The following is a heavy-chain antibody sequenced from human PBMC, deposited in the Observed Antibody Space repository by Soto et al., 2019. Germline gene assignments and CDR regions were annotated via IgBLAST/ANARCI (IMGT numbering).Heavy chain of an antibody. J-gene: IGHJ4*02. V-gene: IGHV3-23*01. D-gene: IGHD4-17*01. CDR1: GFTFSSNA. CDR2: ISGSGGST. Sequence: GGSLRLPCAASGFTFSSNAMSWVRQAQGKGLEWVSAISGSGGSTYYEDSVKGRFTTSRDNSKNTLNLQMNSLRAEDTAVYYCAKKARGDYVIDYWGQGTLVTVSS. CDR3: AKKARGDYVIDY.